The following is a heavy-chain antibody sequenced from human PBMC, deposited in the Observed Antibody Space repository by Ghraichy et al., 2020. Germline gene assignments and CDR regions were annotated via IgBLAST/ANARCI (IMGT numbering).Heavy chain of an antibody. CDR3: ATEIRGRMNP. J-gene: IGHJ5*02. V-gene: IGHV4-39*07. CDR2: IFYSGTT. D-gene: IGHD2-15*01. CDR1: GDYISSNTYY. Sequence: SETLSLTCTVSGDYISSNTYYWAWVRQPPGMGLEWIGTIFYSGTTYYNPSLKSRVTISLDTSKNRFSLRLRSVTAADTAVYYCATEIRGRMNPWGQGSLVTVSA.